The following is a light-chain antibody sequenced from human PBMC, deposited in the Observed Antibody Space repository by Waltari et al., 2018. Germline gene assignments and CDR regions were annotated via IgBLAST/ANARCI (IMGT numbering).Light chain of an antibody. CDR2: EVT. J-gene: IGLJ2*01. Sequence: QSALTQPASVSGSPGQSSTISSIGTGRDIGSYNYFSWYQQYPGKAPNLLIAEVTRRPAGVSRRFAGTTAGNTASLTISGLQAEDEAHYYCSSYRSSNNVVFGGGTKVTVL. V-gene: IGLV2-14*01. CDR3: SSYRSSNNVV. CDR1: GRDIGSYNY.